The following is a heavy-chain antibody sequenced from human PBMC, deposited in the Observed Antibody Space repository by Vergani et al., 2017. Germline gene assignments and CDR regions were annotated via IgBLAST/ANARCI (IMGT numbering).Heavy chain of an antibody. V-gene: IGHV3-15*01. CDR1: GITFSNAW. D-gene: IGHD5-12*01. J-gene: IGHJ4*02. CDR2: IKSKTDGGTT. CDR3: ARDPLGLRYFDY. Sequence: EVQLVESGGGLVKPGGSLRLSCAASGITFSNAWMSWVRQAPGKGLEWVGRIKSKTDGGTTDYAAPVRGRFTISRDDSKNMLYLQMNSLRGEDTAVYYCARDPLGLRYFDYWGQGTLVTVSS.